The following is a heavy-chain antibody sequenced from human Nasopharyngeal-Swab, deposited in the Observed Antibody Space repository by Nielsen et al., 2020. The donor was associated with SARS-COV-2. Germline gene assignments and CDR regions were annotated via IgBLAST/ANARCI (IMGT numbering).Heavy chain of an antibody. CDR3: ARLRREVVGIYYYYYMDV. D-gene: IGHD2-15*01. Sequence: GASLKISCKGSGYSFTSYWISWVRQMPGKGLEWMRRIDPSDSYTNYSPSFQGHVTISADKSISTAYLQWSSLKASDTAMYYCARLRREVVGIYYYYYMDVWGKGTTVTVSS. CDR1: GYSFTSYW. J-gene: IGHJ6*03. CDR2: IDPSDSYT. V-gene: IGHV5-10-1*01.